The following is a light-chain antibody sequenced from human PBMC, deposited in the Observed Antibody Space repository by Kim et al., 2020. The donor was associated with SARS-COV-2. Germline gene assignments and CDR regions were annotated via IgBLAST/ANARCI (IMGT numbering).Light chain of an antibody. CDR2: DAS. V-gene: IGKV3-11*01. CDR1: QSVSSY. J-gene: IGKJ4*01. CDR3: QQRSNWPRT. Sequence: EIVLTQSPATLSLSPGERATLSCRASQSVSSYFAWYQQKPGQAPRLLIYDASHRATGIPARFSGSGSGTDFTLTISSLEPEDFAVYYCQQRSNWPRTFGGGTKVELK.